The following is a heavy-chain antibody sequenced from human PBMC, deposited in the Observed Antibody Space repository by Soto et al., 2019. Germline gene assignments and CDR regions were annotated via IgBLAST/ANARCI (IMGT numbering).Heavy chain of an antibody. V-gene: IGHV1-69*01. CDR1: GGTFSSYA. CDR3: ARDLGMVRGVIPLLGWFDP. D-gene: IGHD3-10*01. CDR2: IIPIFDTA. Sequence: QVQLVQSGAEVKRPGSSVKVSCKTSGGTFSSYAISWVRQAPGQGLEWMGGIIPIFDTANYAQKFKGRVTITEDESTSTAYMELSSLRAEDTAVYYCARDLGMVRGVIPLLGWFDPWGQGTLVTVSS. J-gene: IGHJ5*02.